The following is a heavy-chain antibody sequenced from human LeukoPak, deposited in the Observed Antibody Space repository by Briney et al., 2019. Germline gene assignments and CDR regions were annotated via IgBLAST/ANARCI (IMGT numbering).Heavy chain of an antibody. CDR2: IWYDGSQK. D-gene: IGHD1-14*01. CDR3: ATSSPRNYFDH. CDR1: GFTFSGYA. Sequence: GGSLRLSCAASGFTFSGYAVHWVRQSPGRGLEWVAVIWYDGSQKYYADSVKGRFTISRDDSKNTIYLQMDSLRAEDTAVYYCATSSPRNYFDHWGQGTLVTVSS. V-gene: IGHV3-30*04. J-gene: IGHJ4*02.